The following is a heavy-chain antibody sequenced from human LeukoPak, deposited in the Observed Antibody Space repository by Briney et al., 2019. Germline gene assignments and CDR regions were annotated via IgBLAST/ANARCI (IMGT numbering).Heavy chain of an antibody. V-gene: IGHV1-69*13. Sequence: SVKVSCKASGGTFSSYAISWVRQAPGQGLEWMGGIIPIFGTANYAQKFQGRVTITADESTSTAYMELSSLRPEDTAVYYCARQGALASDAFDIWGQGTMVTVSS. CDR2: IIPIFGTA. J-gene: IGHJ3*02. CDR3: ARQGALASDAFDI. CDR1: GGTFSSYA.